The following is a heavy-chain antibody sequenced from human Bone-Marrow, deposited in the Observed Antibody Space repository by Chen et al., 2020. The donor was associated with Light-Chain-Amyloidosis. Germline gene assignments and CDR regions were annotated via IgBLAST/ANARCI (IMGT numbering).Heavy chain of an antibody. V-gene: IGHV5-51*01. CDR1: GYTFPNYW. CDR3: ARRRDGYNFDY. J-gene: IGHJ4*02. CDR2: IYPDDSDA. Sequence: EVQLEQSGPEVKKPGESLKISCQGSGYTFPNYWIGWVRQTPGKGLEWMGVIYPDDSDARYSPSFEGQVTISADKSITTAYLQWRSLKASDTAMYYCARRRDGYNFDYWGQGTLVTVSS. D-gene: IGHD5-12*01.